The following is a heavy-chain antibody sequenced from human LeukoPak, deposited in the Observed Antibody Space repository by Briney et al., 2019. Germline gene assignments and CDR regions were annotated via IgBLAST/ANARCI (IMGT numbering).Heavy chain of an antibody. V-gene: IGHV3-30-3*01. D-gene: IGHD1-14*01. CDR1: VFTFSSYA. CDR3: ARGIAGIRYYYYGMDV. Sequence: PGGSLRLSCAASVFTFSSYAMHWVRQAPGKGLEWVAVISYDGSNKYYADSVKGRFTISRDNSKNTLYLQMNSLRAEDTAVYYCARGIAGIRYYYYGMDVWGQGTTVTVSS. CDR2: ISYDGSNK. J-gene: IGHJ6*02.